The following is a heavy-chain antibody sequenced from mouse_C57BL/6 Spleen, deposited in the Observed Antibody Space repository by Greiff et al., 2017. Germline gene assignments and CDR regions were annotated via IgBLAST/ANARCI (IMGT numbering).Heavy chain of an antibody. Sequence: QVQLQQSGAELVRPGASVTLSCKASGYTFTDYEMHWVKQTPVHGLEWIGAIDPETGGTAYNQKFKGKAILTADKSSSTAYMELRSLTSEDSAVYYCTRLTGTSYYFDYWGQGTTRTVSS. CDR2: IDPETGGT. J-gene: IGHJ2*01. CDR1: GYTFTDYE. D-gene: IGHD4-1*01. V-gene: IGHV1-15*01. CDR3: TRLTGTSYYFDY.